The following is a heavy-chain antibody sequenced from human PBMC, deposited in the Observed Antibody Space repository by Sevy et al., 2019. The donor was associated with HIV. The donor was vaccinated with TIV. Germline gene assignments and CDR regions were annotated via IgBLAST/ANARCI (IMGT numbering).Heavy chain of an antibody. V-gene: IGHV3-23*01. Sequence: GGSLRLSCAASGFTFTTYAMTWVRQGPRKGLEWVSSITGSGGASYYADSVKGRFTTSRDSSRNIVTLQMNGLRVEDTAVYYCVKARFVGGGCARNFDYWGQGTMVTVSS. D-gene: IGHD3-16*01. CDR2: ITGSGGAS. CDR1: GFTFTTYA. J-gene: IGHJ4*02. CDR3: VKARFVGGGCARNFDY.